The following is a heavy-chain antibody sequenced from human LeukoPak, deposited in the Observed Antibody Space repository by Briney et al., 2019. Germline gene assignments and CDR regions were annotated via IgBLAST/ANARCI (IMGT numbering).Heavy chain of an antibody. J-gene: IGHJ4*02. D-gene: IGHD5-12*01. CDR2: ISWNSDTI. CDR3: ATNGGGDSGYGNFDY. CDR1: GFTFDDYA. Sequence: SGGSLRLSCAVSGFTFDDYAMHWVRQVPGKGLEWVSGISWNSDTIDLADSVKGRFTISRDNAKNSLYLQMNRLRAEDTALYYCATNGGGDSGYGNFDYWGQGTLVTVSS. V-gene: IGHV3-9*01.